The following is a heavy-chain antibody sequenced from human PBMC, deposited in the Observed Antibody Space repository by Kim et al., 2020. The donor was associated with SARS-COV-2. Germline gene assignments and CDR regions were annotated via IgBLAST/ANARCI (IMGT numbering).Heavy chain of an antibody. CDR2: ISYNGKTV. CDR1: GFTLGVYA. V-gene: IGHV3-30*18. D-gene: IGHD3-16*02. Sequence: GGSLRLSCRASGFTLGVYAMHWIRQAPGRGPEWVAAISYNGKTVHYAGSVRGRFTISRENLGKAVYLDMTNLTLEDTGVYHCAKIILSSFRENSDSTRHLCASMDVWGPGTTVVVSS. CDR3: AKIILSSFRENSDSTRHLCASMDV. J-gene: IGHJ6*02.